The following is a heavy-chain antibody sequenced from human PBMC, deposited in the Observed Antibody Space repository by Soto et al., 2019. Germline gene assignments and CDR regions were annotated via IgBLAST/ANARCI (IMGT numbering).Heavy chain of an antibody. CDR2: INHSGST. CDR1: GGSFSGYY. D-gene: IGHD1-26*01. J-gene: IGHJ4*02. Sequence: QVQLQQWGAGLLKPSETLSLTCAVYGGSFSGYYWSWIRQPPGKGLEWIGEINHSGSTNYNPSLKSRVTISVDTSKNQFSLKLGSVTAADTAVYYCARSRDGFGGYFDYWGQGTLVTVSS. CDR3: ARSRDGFGGYFDY. V-gene: IGHV4-34*01.